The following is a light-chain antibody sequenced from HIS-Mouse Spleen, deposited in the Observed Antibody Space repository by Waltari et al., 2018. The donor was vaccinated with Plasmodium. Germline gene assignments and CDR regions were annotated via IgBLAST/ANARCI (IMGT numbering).Light chain of an antibody. Sequence: SYELTQPPSVSVSPGQTARIPCSGDALPKKYAYWYQQKSGQAPWLVIYEDSKRPSGIPVRFSGSSSGTMATLTISGAQVEDEADYYCYSTDSSGNHRVFGGGTKLTVL. V-gene: IGLV3-10*01. CDR3: YSTDSSGNHRV. CDR2: EDS. CDR1: ALPKKY. J-gene: IGLJ3*02.